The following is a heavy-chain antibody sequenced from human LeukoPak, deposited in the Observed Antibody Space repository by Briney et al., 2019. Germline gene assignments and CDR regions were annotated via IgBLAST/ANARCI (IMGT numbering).Heavy chain of an antibody. CDR1: GFTFSNAW. Sequence: PGGSLRLSCAASGFTFSNAWMSWVRQAPGKGLERVGRIKSKTDGGTTDYAAPVKGRFTTSRDDSKNTLYLQMNSLKTEDTAVYYCTTAYYYGSGSPRVYWGQGTLVTVSS. CDR3: TTAYYYGSGSPRVY. CDR2: IKSKTDGGTT. V-gene: IGHV3-15*01. D-gene: IGHD3-10*01. J-gene: IGHJ4*02.